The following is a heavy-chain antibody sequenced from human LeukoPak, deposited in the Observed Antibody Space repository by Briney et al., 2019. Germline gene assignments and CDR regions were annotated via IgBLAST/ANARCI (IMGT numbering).Heavy chain of an antibody. Sequence: PSETLSLTCAVYGGSFSGYYWSWIRQPPGKGLEWIGEINHSGSTNYNPSLKSRVTISVDTSKNQFSLKLSSVTAADTAVYYCAREGFLRWLEYYYYYMDVWGRGTTVTVSS. J-gene: IGHJ6*03. D-gene: IGHD4-23*01. CDR2: INHSGST. V-gene: IGHV4-34*01. CDR1: GGSFSGYY. CDR3: AREGFLRWLEYYYYYMDV.